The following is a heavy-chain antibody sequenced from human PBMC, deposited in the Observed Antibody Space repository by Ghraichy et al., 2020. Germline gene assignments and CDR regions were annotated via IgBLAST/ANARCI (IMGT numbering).Heavy chain of an antibody. CDR2: ISGSGGST. J-gene: IGHJ4*02. CDR3: AKRGGSSAYYTRIDY. D-gene: IGHD3-22*01. Sequence: GGSLRLSCAASGFTYSNYAMSWVRQAPGKGLEWVSSISGSGGSTNYADSVKGRFTISRDNSKNTLDLHLNSLRAEDTAIYYCAKRGGSSAYYTRIDYWGQGTLVTVSS. V-gene: IGHV3-23*01. CDR1: GFTYSNYA.